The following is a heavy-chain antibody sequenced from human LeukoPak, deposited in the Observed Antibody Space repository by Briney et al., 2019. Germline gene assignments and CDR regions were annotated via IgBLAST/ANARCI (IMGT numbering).Heavy chain of an antibody. V-gene: IGHV1-18*01. J-gene: IGHJ3*02. D-gene: IGHD2-21*02. Sequence: ASVKVSCKASGYTFTSYGISWVRQAPGQGLEWMGWISAYNGNTNYAQKLQGRVTVTTDTSTSTAYMELRSLRSDDTAVYYCARDSAYCGGDCYSFDIWGQGTMVTVSS. CDR1: GYTFTSYG. CDR2: ISAYNGNT. CDR3: ARDSAYCGGDCYSFDI.